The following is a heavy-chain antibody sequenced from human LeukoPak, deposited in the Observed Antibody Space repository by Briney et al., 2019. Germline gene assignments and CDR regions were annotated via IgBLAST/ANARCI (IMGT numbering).Heavy chain of an antibody. Sequence: PGGSLRLSCAASGFTFSSYSMNWVRQAPGKGLEWVSYISSSSSTIYYADSVKGRFTISRDNAKNSLYLQMNSLRPEDTAVYYCPRGSEWDLLGSCDYWGQGTLVTVSS. CDR1: GFTFSSYS. CDR3: PRGSEWDLLGSCDY. D-gene: IGHD1-26*01. V-gene: IGHV3-48*04. J-gene: IGHJ4*02. CDR2: ISSSSSTI.